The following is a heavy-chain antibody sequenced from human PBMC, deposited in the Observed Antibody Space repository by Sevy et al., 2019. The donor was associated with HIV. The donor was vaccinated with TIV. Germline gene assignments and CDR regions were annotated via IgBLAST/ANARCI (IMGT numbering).Heavy chain of an antibody. V-gene: IGHV3-7*01. D-gene: IGHD3-9*01. J-gene: IGHJ1*01. CDR2: IKQDGSGK. CDR1: GFTFSSYW. CDR3: ARARIRYFDWFNQGPAEYFQH. Sequence: GGSLRLSCAASGFTFSSYWMSWVRQAPGKGLEWVANIKQDGSGKYYVDSVKGRFTISRDNAKNSLYLQMNSLRAEDTAVYYCARARIRYFDWFNQGPAEYFQHWGQGTLVTVSS.